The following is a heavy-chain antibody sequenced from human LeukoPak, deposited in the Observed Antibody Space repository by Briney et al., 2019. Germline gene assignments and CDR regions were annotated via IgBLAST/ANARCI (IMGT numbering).Heavy chain of an antibody. CDR1: GSISSGSYY. J-gene: IGHJ6*03. Sequence: PSETLSLTCTVSGSISSGSYYWSWIRQPAGKGLEWIGYIYYSGSTNYNPSLKSRVTISVDTSKNQFSLKLSSVTAADTAVYYCARVFSSDYYYYYMDVWGKGTTVTVSS. CDR2: IYYSGST. CDR3: ARVFSSDYYYYYMDV. D-gene: IGHD2/OR15-2a*01. V-gene: IGHV4-61*10.